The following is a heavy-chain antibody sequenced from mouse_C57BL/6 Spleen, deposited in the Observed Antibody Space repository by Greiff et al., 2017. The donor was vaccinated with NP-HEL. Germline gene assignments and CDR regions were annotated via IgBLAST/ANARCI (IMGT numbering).Heavy chain of an antibody. CDR3: ARRPYSNYEGYYAMDY. CDR2: ISSGSSTI. J-gene: IGHJ4*01. V-gene: IGHV5-17*01. CDR1: GFTFSDYG. D-gene: IGHD2-5*01. Sequence: DVKLVESGGGLVKPGGSLKLSCAASGFTFSDYGMHWVRQAPEKGLEWVAYISSGSSTIYYADTVKGRFTISRDNAKNTLFLQMTSLRSEDTAMYYCARRPYSNYEGYYAMDYWGQGTSVTVSS.